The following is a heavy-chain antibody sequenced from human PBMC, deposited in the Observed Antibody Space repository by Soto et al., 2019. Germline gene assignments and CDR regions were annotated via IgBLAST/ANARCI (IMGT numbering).Heavy chain of an antibody. CDR2: ISAYNGNT. CDR3: ARDLRYNNVEVGTANPLDY. V-gene: IGHV1-18*04. Sequence: ASVKVSCKASGYTFTSYGVSWVRQAPGQGLERMGWISAYNGNTKYAQNFQGRVTLTTDTSTSTAYMELRSLRSDDTAVYYCARDLRYNNVEVGTANPLDYWGQGTVVTVSS. J-gene: IGHJ4*02. CDR1: GYTFTSYG. D-gene: IGHD2-15*01.